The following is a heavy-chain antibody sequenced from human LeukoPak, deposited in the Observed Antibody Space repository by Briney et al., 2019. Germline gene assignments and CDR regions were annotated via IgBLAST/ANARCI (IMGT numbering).Heavy chain of an antibody. CDR1: GGSLSSYY. CDR3: ARDGYSSSLVYYYGMDV. V-gene: IGHV4-59*01. J-gene: IGHJ6*02. CDR2: IYYSGST. Sequence: SETLSLTCTVSGGSLSSYYWSWIRQPPGKGLEWIGYIYYSGSTNYNPSLKSRVTISADTSKNQFSLKLSSVTAADTAVYYCARDGYSSSLVYYYGMDVWGQGTTVTVSS. D-gene: IGHD6-13*01.